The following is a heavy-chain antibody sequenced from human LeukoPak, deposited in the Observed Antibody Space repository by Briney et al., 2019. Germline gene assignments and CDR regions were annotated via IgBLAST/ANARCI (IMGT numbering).Heavy chain of an antibody. Sequence: SVKVSCKASGGTFSSYTISWVRQAPGQGLEWMGRIIPIFGTANYAQKFQGRVTITTDESTSTAYMELSSLRSEDTAVYYCARGDYYDSSGYYRHFDYWGQGTLVTVSS. CDR2: IIPIFGTA. J-gene: IGHJ4*02. V-gene: IGHV1-69*05. D-gene: IGHD3-22*01. CDR1: GGTFSSYT. CDR3: ARGDYYDSSGYYRHFDY.